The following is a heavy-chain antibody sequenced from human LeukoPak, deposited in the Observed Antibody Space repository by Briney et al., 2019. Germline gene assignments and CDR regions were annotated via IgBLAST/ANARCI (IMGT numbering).Heavy chain of an antibody. CDR2: IYYSGST. CDR3: ARGTDYYDSSGYPSYYFDY. V-gene: IGHV4-61*08. CDR1: GGSISSGDYY. Sequence: SQTLSLTCTVSGGSISSGDYYWSWIRQPPGKGLEWIGYIYYSGSTNYNPSLKSRVTISVDTSKNQFSLKLSSVTAADTAVYYCARGTDYYDSSGYPSYYFDYWGQGTLVTVSS. J-gene: IGHJ4*02. D-gene: IGHD3-22*01.